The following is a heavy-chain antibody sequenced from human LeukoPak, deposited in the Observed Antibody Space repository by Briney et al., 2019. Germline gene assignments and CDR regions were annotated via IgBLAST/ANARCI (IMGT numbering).Heavy chain of an antibody. CDR2: MCYSGSS. CDR3: ARPGGIAMAGRFYFDY. J-gene: IGHJ4*02. Sequence: SETLSLTCTVSGGSISSSSYYWGWIRQPPGKGLEWIGSMCYSGSSYYNPSLKSRVTISVDTSKNQFSLKLSSVTAADTAMYYCARPGGIAMAGRFYFDYWGQGTLVTVSS. D-gene: IGHD6-19*01. CDR1: GGSISSSSYY. V-gene: IGHV4-39*01.